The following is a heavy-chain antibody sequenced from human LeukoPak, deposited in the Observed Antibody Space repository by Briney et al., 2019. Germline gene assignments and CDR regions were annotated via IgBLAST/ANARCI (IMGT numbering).Heavy chain of an antibody. CDR3: AKDRGAAALNGYYYYYGMDV. V-gene: IGHV3-30*18. Sequence: GGSLRLSCAASGFTFNNFGMHWVRQAPGKGREWVAVISYDGTNKYYADSVKGRFTISRDNSKNTLYLQMNSLRAEDTAVYYCAKDRGAAALNGYYYYYGMDVWGQGTTVTVPS. D-gene: IGHD6-13*01. J-gene: IGHJ6*02. CDR2: ISYDGTNK. CDR1: GFTFNNFG.